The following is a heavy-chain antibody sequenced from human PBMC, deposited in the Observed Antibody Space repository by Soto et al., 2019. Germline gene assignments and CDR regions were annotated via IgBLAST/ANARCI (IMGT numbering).Heavy chain of an antibody. Sequence: ASVKVSCTASGYTFTIYAMHWVRQAPGQRLEWMGWINAGNGNTKYSQKFQGRVTITRDTSASTAYMELSSLRSEDTAVYYCARSSFRYCSGGSCYTNWFDPWGQGTLVTVSS. CDR1: GYTFTIYA. D-gene: IGHD2-15*01. CDR3: ARSSFRYCSGGSCYTNWFDP. CDR2: INAGNGNT. J-gene: IGHJ5*02. V-gene: IGHV1-3*01.